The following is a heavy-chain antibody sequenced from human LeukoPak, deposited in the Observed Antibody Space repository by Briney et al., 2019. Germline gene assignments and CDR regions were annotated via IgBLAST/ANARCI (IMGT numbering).Heavy chain of an antibody. CDR2: INHSGST. CDR1: GGSFSGYY. Sequence: SETLSLTCAVYGGSFSGYYWSWIRQPPGKGLEWIGEINHSGSTNYNPPLKSRVTISVDTSKNQFSLKLSSVTAADTAVYYCARRDVLLWFGELLSDYWGQGTLVTVSS. CDR3: ARRDVLLWFGELLSDY. D-gene: IGHD3-10*01. V-gene: IGHV4-34*01. J-gene: IGHJ4*02.